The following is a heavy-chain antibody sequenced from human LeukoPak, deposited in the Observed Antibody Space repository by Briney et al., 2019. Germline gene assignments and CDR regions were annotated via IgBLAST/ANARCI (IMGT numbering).Heavy chain of an antibody. CDR2: IIPIFGTA. CDR3: AREAHPYCTNGVCYTGFDY. V-gene: IGHV1-69*01. J-gene: IGHJ4*02. CDR1: GGTFSSYA. D-gene: IGHD2-8*01. Sequence: SVKVSCKASGGTFSSYAISWVRQAPGQGLEWTGGIIPIFGTANYAQKFQGRVTITADESTSTAYMELSSLRSEDTAVYYCAREAHPYCTNGVCYTGFDYWGQGTLVTVSS.